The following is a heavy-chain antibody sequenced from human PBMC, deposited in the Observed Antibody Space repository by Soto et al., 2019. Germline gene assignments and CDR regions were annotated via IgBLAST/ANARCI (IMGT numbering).Heavy chain of an antibody. Sequence: QVQLVESGGGVVQPGRSPRLSCAASGFTFSSYGMHWVRQAPGKGLEWVAVIWYDGSNKYYADSVKGRFTISRDNSKNTLYLQMNSLRAEDTAVYYCAAPAGRGYSYGFHAFDIWGQGTMVTVSS. D-gene: IGHD5-18*01. J-gene: IGHJ3*02. CDR3: AAPAGRGYSYGFHAFDI. CDR1: GFTFSSYG. V-gene: IGHV3-33*01. CDR2: IWYDGSNK.